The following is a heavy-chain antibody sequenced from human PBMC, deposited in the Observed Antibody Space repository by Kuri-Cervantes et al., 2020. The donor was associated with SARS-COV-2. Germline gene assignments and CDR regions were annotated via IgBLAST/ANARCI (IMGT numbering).Heavy chain of an antibody. Sequence: SETLSLTCAVSGYSISSGYYWGWIRQPPGKGLEWIGSIYHSGSTYYNPSLKSRVTISVDTSKNQFSLKLSSVTAADTAMYYCARIRWGDYRSSFDSWGQGTLVTVSS. CDR3: ARIRWGDYRSSFDS. CDR2: IYHSGST. J-gene: IGHJ4*02. V-gene: IGHV4-38-2*01. CDR1: GYSISSGYY. D-gene: IGHD4-11*01.